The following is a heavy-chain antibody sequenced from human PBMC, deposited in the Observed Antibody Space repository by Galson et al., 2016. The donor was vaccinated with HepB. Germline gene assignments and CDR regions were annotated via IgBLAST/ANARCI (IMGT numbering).Heavy chain of an antibody. J-gene: IGHJ6*02. D-gene: IGHD2-8*01. Sequence: SLRLSCAASGFTVSSNYMSWVRQAPGKGLEWVSVLYGGGSAYYADSVKGRFTISRDESKNTLYLQMNSLRAEDTAVYSCARDLSMSAYYGMDVWGQGTTATVSS. CDR1: GFTVSSNY. CDR3: ARDLSMSAYYGMDV. V-gene: IGHV3-66*01. CDR2: LYGGGSA.